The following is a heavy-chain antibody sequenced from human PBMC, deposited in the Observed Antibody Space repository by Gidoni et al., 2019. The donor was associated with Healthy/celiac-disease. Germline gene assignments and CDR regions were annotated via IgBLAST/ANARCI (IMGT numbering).Heavy chain of an antibody. V-gene: IGHV2-5*02. CDR2: IYWDDDK. CDR3: AHSLRQWLVPKYYFDY. D-gene: IGHD6-19*01. Sequence: QITLKESGPTLVKPTQTLTLTCTFSGFSLSTSGVGVGWIRQPPGKALEWLALIYWDDDKRYSPSLKSRLTITKDTSKNQVVLTMTNMDPVDTATYYCAHSLRQWLVPKYYFDYWGQGTLVTVSS. CDR1: GFSLSTSGVG. J-gene: IGHJ4*02.